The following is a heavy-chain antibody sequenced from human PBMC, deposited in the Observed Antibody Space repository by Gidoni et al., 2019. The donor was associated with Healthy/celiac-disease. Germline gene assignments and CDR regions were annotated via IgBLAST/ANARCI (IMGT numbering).Heavy chain of an antibody. CDR3: ARPYSITMVRGVYSDAFDI. D-gene: IGHD3-10*01. CDR1: GGSISSSSSY. V-gene: IGHV4-39*01. Sequence: QLQLQESGPGLVKPSETLSLTCTVSGGSISSSSSYWGWIRQPPGKGLEWIGSIYYSGSTYYNPSLKSRVTISVDTSKNQFSLKLSSVTAADTAVYYCARPYSITMVRGVYSDAFDIWGQGTMVTVSS. J-gene: IGHJ3*02. CDR2: IYYSGST.